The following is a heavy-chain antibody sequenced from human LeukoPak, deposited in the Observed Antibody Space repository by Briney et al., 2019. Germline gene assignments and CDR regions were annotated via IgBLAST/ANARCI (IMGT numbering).Heavy chain of an antibody. CDR1: GFTFSSYA. CDR2: ISGSGGST. CDR3: GVYSSSWHDY. V-gene: IGHV3-23*01. J-gene: IGHJ4*02. D-gene: IGHD6-13*01. Sequence: GGSLRLSCAASGFTFSSYAMSWVRQAPGKGLAWVSVISGSGGSTNYADSVKGRFTISRDNSKNTLYLRMNILRAEDTAVYYCGVYSSSWHDYWGQGTLVTVSS.